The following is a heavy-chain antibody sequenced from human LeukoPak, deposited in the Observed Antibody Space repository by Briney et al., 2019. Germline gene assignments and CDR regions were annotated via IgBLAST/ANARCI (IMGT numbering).Heavy chain of an antibody. CDR2: VSGSGAST. J-gene: IGHJ4*02. D-gene: IGHD2-2*01. CDR3: AKDQSYAFDY. Sequence: GGSLRLSCAASGFTFRNAWMSWVRQAPGKGLEWVSAVSGSGASTYYADSVKGRFTISRDNSKNTLYLQMNSLRAEDTAIYYCAKDQSYAFDYWGQGTLVTVSS. V-gene: IGHV3-23*01. CDR1: GFTFRNAW.